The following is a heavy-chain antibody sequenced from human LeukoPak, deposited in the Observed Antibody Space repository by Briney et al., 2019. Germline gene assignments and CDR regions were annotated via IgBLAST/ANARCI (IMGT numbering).Heavy chain of an antibody. Sequence: GGSLRLSCAASGFTFSSYGMHWVRQAPGKGLEWVAFIRYDGSNKYYADSVKGRFTISRDNSKTTLYLQMNSLRAEDTAVYYCAKDWGIAAAGPPPGDYWGQGTLVTVSS. D-gene: IGHD6-13*01. CDR3: AKDWGIAAAGPPPGDY. V-gene: IGHV3-30*02. J-gene: IGHJ4*02. CDR2: IRYDGSNK. CDR1: GFTFSSYG.